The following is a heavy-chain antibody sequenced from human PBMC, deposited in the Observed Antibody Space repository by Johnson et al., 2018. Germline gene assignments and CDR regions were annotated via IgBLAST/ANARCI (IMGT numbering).Heavy chain of an antibody. D-gene: IGHD3-22*01. CDR2: IYYSGST. CDR1: GGSISSYY. V-gene: IGHV4-59*01. J-gene: IGHJ3*02. Sequence: QEQLQESGPGLVKPSETVSLTCTVSGGSISSYYWSWIRQPPGKGLEWIGYIYYSGSTNYNPSLKSRVTISVDTSKNQFSLKLSSVTAADTAVDSCAKEMRITMIVVVRLSLNDAFDIWGQGTMVTVSS. CDR3: AKEMRITMIVVVRLSLNDAFDI.